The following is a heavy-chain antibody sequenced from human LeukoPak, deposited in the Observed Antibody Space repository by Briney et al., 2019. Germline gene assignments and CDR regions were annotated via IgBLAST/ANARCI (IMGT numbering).Heavy chain of an antibody. V-gene: IGHV1-18*01. CDR1: GYTFTTYG. CDR3: ARTSHESVLYWSDP. CDR2: ISGYNGNT. D-gene: IGHD3-16*01. J-gene: IGHJ5*02. Sequence: ASVKVSCKASGYTFTTYGIGWVRQAPGQGLEWMGWISGYNGNTNYAQKFQGRVTMATDTSTSTAYMELRSLRSDDTAVYYCARTSHESVLYWSDPWGQGTLVNVSS.